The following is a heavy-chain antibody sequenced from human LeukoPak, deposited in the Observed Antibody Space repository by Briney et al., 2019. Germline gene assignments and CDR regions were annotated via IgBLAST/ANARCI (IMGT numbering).Heavy chain of an antibody. Sequence: GGSLRLSCAVSGFTFSSYAMSWVRQAPGKGLEWVSAISGTGGSGSTYYADSVKGRFTISRDNSKNTLYLQMNSLRAEDTAVYYCASPEPRYCSGGSCVSYGMDVWGQGTTVTVSS. CDR1: GFTFSSYA. V-gene: IGHV3-23*01. J-gene: IGHJ6*02. D-gene: IGHD2-15*01. CDR3: ASPEPRYCSGGSCVSYGMDV. CDR2: ISGTGGSGST.